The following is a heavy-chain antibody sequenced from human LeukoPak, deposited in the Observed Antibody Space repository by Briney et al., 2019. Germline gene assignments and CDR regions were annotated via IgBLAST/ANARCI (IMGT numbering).Heavy chain of an antibody. D-gene: IGHD2-15*01. CDR1: GYTFTSYY. CDR2: INPSGGST. V-gene: IGHV1-46*01. Sequence: ASVKVSCKASGYTFTSYYMHWVRQAPGQGLEWMGIINPSGGSTSYAQKFQGRVTMTRDTSTGTVYMELSSLRSEDAAVYYCARSGGRNIKNNWSDPWGQGTLVTVSS. CDR3: ARSGGRNIKNNWSDP. J-gene: IGHJ5*02.